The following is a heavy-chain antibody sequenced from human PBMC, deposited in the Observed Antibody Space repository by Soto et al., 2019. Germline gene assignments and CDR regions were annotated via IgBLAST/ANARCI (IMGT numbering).Heavy chain of an antibody. V-gene: IGHV3-23*01. CDR1: GLTFSSSD. CDR3: AKDLGYCSGGSCYSSLGRNWFDP. Sequence: GGSLRLSCVSSGLTFSSSDMSWVRQAPGKGLDWVSTISGGGGGTYYADSVKGRFTISRDNSKNTLYLQMNSLRAEDTAVYYCAKDLGYCSGGSCYSSLGRNWFDPWGQGTLVTVSS. J-gene: IGHJ5*02. CDR2: ISGGGGGT. D-gene: IGHD2-15*01.